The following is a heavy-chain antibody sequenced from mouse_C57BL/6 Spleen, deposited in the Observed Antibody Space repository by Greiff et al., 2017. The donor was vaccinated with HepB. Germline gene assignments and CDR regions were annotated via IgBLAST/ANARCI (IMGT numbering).Heavy chain of an antibody. Sequence: EVKLVEPGGGLVKPGGSLKLSCAASGFTFSSYTMSWVRQTPETRLEWVATISGGCGNTYYPDSVKGRFTISRDIAKNTLYLQMSSLRSEDTALYYCERHRDCGSRAYWGQGELVTVAA. D-gene: IGHD1-1*01. V-gene: IGHV5-9*01. CDR2: ISGGCGNT. CDR1: GFTFSSYT. CDR3: ERHRDCGSRAY. J-gene: IGHJ3*01.